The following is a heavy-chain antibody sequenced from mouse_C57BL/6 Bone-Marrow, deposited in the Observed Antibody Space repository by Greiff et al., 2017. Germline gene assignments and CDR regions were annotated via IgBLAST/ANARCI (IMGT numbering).Heavy chain of an antibody. CDR3: ARGTYGSSSYWYFDV. CDR1: GYTFTSYG. V-gene: IGHV1-81*01. D-gene: IGHD1-1*01. CDR2: IYPRSGNT. Sequence: VQLQESGAELARPGASVKLSCKASGYTFTSYGISWVKQRTGQGLEWIGEIYPRSGNTYYHEKFKGKATLTADKSSSTAYMELRSLTSEDSAVYFCARGTYGSSSYWYFDVWGTGTTVTVSA. J-gene: IGHJ1*03.